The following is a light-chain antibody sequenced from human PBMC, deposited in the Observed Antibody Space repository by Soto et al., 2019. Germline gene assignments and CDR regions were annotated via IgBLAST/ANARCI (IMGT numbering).Light chain of an antibody. CDR3: FLSYNSGRPVV. V-gene: IGLV7-46*01. Sequence: QAVVTQEPSLTVSPGGTGTLTLDSSTGPVTSGHWPYWFQQKPGQAPRTLIYDTSKKHSWTAARFSGSLLGGKAALTLSGAQPEDEADYYCFLSYNSGRPVVFGGGTKVTVL. CDR2: DTS. CDR1: TGPVTSGHW. J-gene: IGLJ2*01.